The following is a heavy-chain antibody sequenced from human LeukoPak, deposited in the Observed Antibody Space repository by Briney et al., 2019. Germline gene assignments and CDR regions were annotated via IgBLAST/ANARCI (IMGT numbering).Heavy chain of an antibody. D-gene: IGHD5-12*01. CDR1: GYTFTSYG. J-gene: IGHJ5*02. CDR2: ISAYNGNT. CDR3: ARSVLATMRPGSWFDP. Sequence: GASVKVSCKASGYTFTSYGIIWVRQAPGQGLEWMGWISAYNGNTNYAQKLQGRVTMTTDTSTSTAYMELRSLRSDDTAVYYCARSVLATMRPGSWFDPWGQGTLVTVSS. V-gene: IGHV1-18*01.